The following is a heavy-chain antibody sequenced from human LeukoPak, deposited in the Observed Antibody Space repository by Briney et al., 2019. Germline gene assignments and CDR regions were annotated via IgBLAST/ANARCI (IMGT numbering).Heavy chain of an antibody. V-gene: IGHV3-21*01. Sequence: GGSLRLSCAASGFTFSSYSMNWVRQAPGKGLEWVSSISSSSSYIYYADSVKGRFTISRDNAKNSLYLQMNSLRAEDTAVYYCTTDAPLWWRRGATFDYWGQGTLVTVSS. J-gene: IGHJ4*02. CDR1: GFTFSSYS. D-gene: IGHD1-26*01. CDR3: TTDAPLWWRRGATFDY. CDR2: ISSSSSYI.